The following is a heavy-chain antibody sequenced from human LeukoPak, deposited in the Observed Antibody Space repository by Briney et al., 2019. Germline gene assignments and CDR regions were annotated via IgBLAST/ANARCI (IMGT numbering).Heavy chain of an antibody. J-gene: IGHJ5*02. Sequence: SETLSLTCTVSDASIETHYWSWIRQPPGKGLEWIGYIFHSGSLNYNPSLKGRVTISLETSKKQVSLKLTSVTAATTAGYYCPRHNSIMGGRLSEYWLDPWGQGTLVTVSS. CDR3: PRHNSIMGGRLSEYWLDP. CDR2: IFHSGSL. V-gene: IGHV4-59*08. CDR1: DASIETHY. D-gene: IGHD2-8*01.